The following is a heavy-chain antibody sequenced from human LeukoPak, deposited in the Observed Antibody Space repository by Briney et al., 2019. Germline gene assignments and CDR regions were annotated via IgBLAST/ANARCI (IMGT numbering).Heavy chain of an antibody. CDR1: AFTFSSYA. D-gene: IGHD4-23*01. J-gene: IGHJ3*02. Sequence: GGSLRLSCAASAFTFSSYAMNWVRQAPGKGLEWVSGIGYTGDSTFYADSVKGRFTVSRDSSKNTLFLHMNSLRAEDTALYYCAKSPTVDAAFDIWGQGTMVTVSS. V-gene: IGHV3-23*01. CDR3: AKSPTVDAAFDI. CDR2: IGYTGDST.